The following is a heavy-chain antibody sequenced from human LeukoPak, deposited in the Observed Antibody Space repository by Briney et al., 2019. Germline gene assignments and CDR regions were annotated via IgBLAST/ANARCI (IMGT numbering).Heavy chain of an antibody. D-gene: IGHD3-22*01. CDR2: MNPNSGNT. J-gene: IGHJ5*02. Sequence: ASVKVSCKASGGTFSSYAIRWVRQATGQGLEWMGWMNPNSGNTGYAQKFRGRVTITRNTSISTAYMELSSLRSEDTAVYYCARVGSSGYYLNNWFDPWGQGTLVTVSS. CDR3: ARVGSSGYYLNNWFDP. CDR1: GGTFSSYA. V-gene: IGHV1-8*03.